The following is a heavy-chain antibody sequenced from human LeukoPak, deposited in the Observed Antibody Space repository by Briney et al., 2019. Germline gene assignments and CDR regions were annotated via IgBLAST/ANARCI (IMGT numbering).Heavy chain of an antibody. Sequence: GGSLRLSCAASGFTFSSYSMNWVRQAPGKGLEWVSYISSGSGNSIYYADSVKGRFSIPRDSAKNSLYLQMNSLRAEDTAVYYCARNSRYSFDIWGQGTMVTVSS. V-gene: IGHV3-48*01. CDR1: GFTFSSYS. CDR3: ARNSRYSFDI. J-gene: IGHJ3*02. CDR2: ISSGSGNSI. D-gene: IGHD4-11*01.